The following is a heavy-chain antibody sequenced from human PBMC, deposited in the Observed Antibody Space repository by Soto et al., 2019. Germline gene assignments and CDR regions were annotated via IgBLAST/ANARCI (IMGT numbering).Heavy chain of an antibody. CDR1: GFTFSSYA. V-gene: IGHV3-23*01. J-gene: IGHJ5*02. CDR3: AKDYEGRDWFDP. CDR2: ISGSGGST. D-gene: IGHD3-3*01. Sequence: GGSLRLSCAASGFTFSSYAMGWVRQAPGKGLEWVSAISGSGGSTYYADSVKGRFTISRDNSKNTLYLQMNSLRAEDTAVYYCAKDYEGRDWFDPWGQGTLVTVSS.